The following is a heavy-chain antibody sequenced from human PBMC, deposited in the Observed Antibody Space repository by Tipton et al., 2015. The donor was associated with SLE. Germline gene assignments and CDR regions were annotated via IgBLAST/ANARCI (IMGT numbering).Heavy chain of an antibody. V-gene: IGHV4-59*08. D-gene: IGHD3-10*01. CDR2: IYHSWTT. Sequence: TLSLTCTVSGGSISSHYWSWIRQPPGKGLEWIGSIYHSWTTYYKPSLKSRVTISVDTSKNQFSLKLRSVTAADTAVYYCARRGRYYFDYWGQGTLVTVSS. CDR1: GGSISSHY. J-gene: IGHJ4*02. CDR3: ARRGRYYFDY.